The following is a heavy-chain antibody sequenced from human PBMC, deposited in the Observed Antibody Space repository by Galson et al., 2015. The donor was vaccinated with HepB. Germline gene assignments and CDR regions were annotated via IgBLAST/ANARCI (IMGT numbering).Heavy chain of an antibody. CDR3: TTDSHRDAHPFDY. J-gene: IGHJ4*02. CDR2: IKSKTDGGTT. Sequence: SLRLSCAASGFTFSNAWMSWVRQAPGKGLEWVGRIKSKTDGGTTDYAAPVKGRFTISRDDSKNTLYLQMNSLKTEDTAVYYCTTDSHRDAHPFDYWGQGTLVTVSS. V-gene: IGHV3-15*01. D-gene: IGHD2-21*02. CDR1: GFTFSNAW.